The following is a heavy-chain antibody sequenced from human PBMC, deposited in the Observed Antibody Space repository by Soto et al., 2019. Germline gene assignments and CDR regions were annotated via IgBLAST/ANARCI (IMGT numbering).Heavy chain of an antibody. Sequence: QVQLQESGPGLVKPSQTLSLTCTVSGGSISSGDYYWTWIRQHPGKGLEWIGYIYYSVSTKHNPSLKSRITISVDTSKNQFSLKLNSVTAADTAVYYCARTKTSSTSFHVDYWGQGTQVTVSS. V-gene: IGHV4-31*03. J-gene: IGHJ4*02. D-gene: IGHD2-2*01. CDR3: ARTKTSSTSFHVDY. CDR1: GGSISSGDYY. CDR2: IYYSVST.